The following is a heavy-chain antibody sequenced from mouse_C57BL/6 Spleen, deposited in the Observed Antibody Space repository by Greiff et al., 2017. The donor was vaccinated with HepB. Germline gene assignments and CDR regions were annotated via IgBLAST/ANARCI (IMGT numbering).Heavy chain of an antibody. V-gene: IGHV1-66*01. CDR3: ATITTVVDFDY. Sequence: VQLQQSGPELVKPGASVKISCKASGYSFTSYYIHWVKQRPGQGLEWIGWIYPGSGNTKYNEKFKGKATLTADTSSSTAYMQLSSLTSEDSAVYYCATITTVVDFDYWGQGTTLTVSS. CDR2: IYPGSGNT. J-gene: IGHJ2*01. D-gene: IGHD1-1*01. CDR1: GYSFTSYY.